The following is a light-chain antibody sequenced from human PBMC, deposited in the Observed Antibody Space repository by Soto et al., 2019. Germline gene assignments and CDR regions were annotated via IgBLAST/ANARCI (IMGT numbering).Light chain of an antibody. Sequence: QSALTQPPSASGSPGQSVTISCTGTSSDVGGHNFVSWYQQHPGKAPKLVIYGVIKRPSGVPDRFSGSKSGNTASLTVSGLQAEDEADYYCSSYAGSNNRVFGGGTKVTVL. CDR1: SSDVGGHNF. CDR2: GVI. CDR3: SSYAGSNNRV. V-gene: IGLV2-8*01. J-gene: IGLJ3*02.